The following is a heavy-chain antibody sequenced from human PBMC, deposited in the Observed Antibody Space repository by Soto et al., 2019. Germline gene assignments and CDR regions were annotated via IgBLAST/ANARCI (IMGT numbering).Heavy chain of an antibody. CDR1: GFTFSDHY. Sequence: EVQLVESGGGLVQPGGSLRLSCAASGFTFSDHYMDWVRQAPGKGLEWVARSRNRVNSHTTEYAASVKGRFTISRDESKSSLYLQMNSLKIEDTAGYYCTRGLLGGAPSYTFHGMDVWGQGTTVTVSS. CDR2: SRNRVNSHTT. J-gene: IGHJ6*01. D-gene: IGHD1-26*01. V-gene: IGHV3-72*01. CDR3: TRGLLGGAPSYTFHGMDV.